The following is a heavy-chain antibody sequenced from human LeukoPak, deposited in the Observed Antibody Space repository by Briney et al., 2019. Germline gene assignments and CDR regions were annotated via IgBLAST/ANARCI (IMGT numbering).Heavy chain of an antibody. J-gene: IGHJ4*02. Sequence: KPSETLSLTCTVSGGSIRSYYWSWIRQPAGKGLEWIGRIYTSGSTNYNPSLKSRVTISVDKSKNQFSLKLSSVTAADTAVYYCARGGSSSSGRYFDYWGQGTLVTVSS. D-gene: IGHD6-6*01. V-gene: IGHV4-4*07. CDR2: IYTSGST. CDR1: GGSIRSYY. CDR3: ARGGSSSSGRYFDY.